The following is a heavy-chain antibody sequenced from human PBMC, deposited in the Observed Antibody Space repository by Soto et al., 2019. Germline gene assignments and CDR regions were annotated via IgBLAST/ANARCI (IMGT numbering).Heavy chain of an antibody. Sequence: SETLSLTCTASGGSISSYYWSWIRQPAGKGLEWIGRIYTSGSTNYNPSLKSRVTMSVDTSKNQFSLKLSSVTAADTAVYYCAREGYCSGGSCYAYAFDIWGQGTMVTVSS. J-gene: IGHJ3*02. CDR3: AREGYCSGGSCYAYAFDI. V-gene: IGHV4-4*07. CDR2: IYTSGST. D-gene: IGHD2-15*01. CDR1: GGSISSYY.